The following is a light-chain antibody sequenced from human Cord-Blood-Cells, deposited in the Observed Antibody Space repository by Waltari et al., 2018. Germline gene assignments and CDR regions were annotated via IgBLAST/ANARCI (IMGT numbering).Light chain of an antibody. CDR2: DVS. J-gene: IGLJ1*01. V-gene: IGLV2-11*01. Sequence: QSALTQPRSVSGSPGPSVTISCTGTSSDVGGYNYDSGYQQHPGKAPKLMIYDVSKRPSGVPDRFSGSKSGNTASLTISGLQAEDEADYYCCSYAGSYVFGTGTKVTVL. CDR3: CSYAGSYV. CDR1: SSDVGGYNY.